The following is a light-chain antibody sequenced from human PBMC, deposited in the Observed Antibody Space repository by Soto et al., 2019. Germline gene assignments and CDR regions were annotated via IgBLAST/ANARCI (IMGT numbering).Light chain of an antibody. CDR3: TAWDDSLNAWL. CDR2: DDY. Sequence: QSVLTQPPSASGTPGQRVTISCSGSTSNIEENSVTWYQRLPGTAPKVLIYDDYQMPSGVPDRFSGSKSGTSASLAISDLQSEDEGDYYCTAWDDSLNAWLFGGGTKVTVL. J-gene: IGLJ3*02. V-gene: IGLV1-44*01. CDR1: TSNIEENS.